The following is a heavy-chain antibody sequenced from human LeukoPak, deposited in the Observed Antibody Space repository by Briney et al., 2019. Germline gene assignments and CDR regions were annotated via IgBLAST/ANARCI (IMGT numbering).Heavy chain of an antibody. CDR1: GFTFSSYS. CDR2: ISSSSSYI. Sequence: GGSLRLSCAASGFTFSSYSMNWDRQAPGKGLEWVSSISSSSSYIYYADSVKGRFTISRDNAKNSLYLQMNSLRAEDTAVYYCARVYDYVDAFDIWGQGTMVTVSS. V-gene: IGHV3-21*01. CDR3: ARVYDYVDAFDI. J-gene: IGHJ3*02. D-gene: IGHD3-16*01.